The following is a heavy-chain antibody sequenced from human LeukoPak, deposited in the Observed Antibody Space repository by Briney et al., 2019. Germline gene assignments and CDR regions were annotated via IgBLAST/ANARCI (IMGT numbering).Heavy chain of an antibody. J-gene: IGHJ4*02. V-gene: IGHV3-49*04. CDR3: TRDRYDYVWASYRLRYFDY. CDR2: IRSKAYGGTT. CDR1: GFTFGDYA. Sequence: GRSLRLSCTASGFTFGDYAMSWVRQAPGKGLEWVGFIRSKAYGGTTEYAASVKGRFTISRDDYKSIAYLQMTSLKTEDTAVYYCTRDRYDYVWASYRLRYFDYWGQGTLVTVSS. D-gene: IGHD3-16*02.